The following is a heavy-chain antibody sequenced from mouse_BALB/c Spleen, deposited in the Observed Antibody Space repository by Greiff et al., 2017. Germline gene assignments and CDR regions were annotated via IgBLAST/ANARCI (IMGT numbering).Heavy chain of an antibody. D-gene: IGHD2-3*01. Sequence: EVQLQESGPRLVKPSQTLTLTCSVTGDSITSGYWNWIRKFPGNKLEYMGYISYSGSTYYNPSLKSRISITRDTSKNQYYLQLNSVTTEDTATYYCARLKGWLPHAMDYWGQGTSVTVSS. J-gene: IGHJ4*01. V-gene: IGHV3-8*02. CDR1: GDSITSGY. CDR2: ISYSGST. CDR3: ARLKGWLPHAMDY.